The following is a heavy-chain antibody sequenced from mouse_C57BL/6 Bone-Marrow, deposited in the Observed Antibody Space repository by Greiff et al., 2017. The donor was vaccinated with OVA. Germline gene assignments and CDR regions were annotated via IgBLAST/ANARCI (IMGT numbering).Heavy chain of an antibody. CDR2: INPYNGGT. CDR1: GYTFTDYY. V-gene: IGHV1-19*01. D-gene: IGHD1-1*01. CDR3: ARAGYYGSSYEDWYFDV. J-gene: IGHJ1*03. Sequence: EVQLQQSGPVLVKPGASVKMSCKASGYTFTDYYMNWVKQSHGKSLEWIGVINPYNGGTSYNQKFKGKATLTVDKSSSTAYMERNSLTSEDSAVYYCARAGYYGSSYEDWYFDVWGTGTTVTVSS.